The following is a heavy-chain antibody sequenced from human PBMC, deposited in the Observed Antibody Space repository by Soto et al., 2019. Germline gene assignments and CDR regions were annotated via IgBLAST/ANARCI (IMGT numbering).Heavy chain of an antibody. CDR3: ANYPTTVTSDY. CDR1: GGSVTTGSYY. J-gene: IGHJ4*02. D-gene: IGHD4-17*01. CDR2: IYYSGST. Sequence: QVQLQESGPGLVKPSETLSLTCTVSGGSVTTGSYYWSWIRQPPGKGLEWIGYIYYSGSTNYNPSLKSRVTISVDTSKNRFSLKLRSVTAADTAVYYCANYPTTVTSDYWGQGTLVTVSS. V-gene: IGHV4-61*01.